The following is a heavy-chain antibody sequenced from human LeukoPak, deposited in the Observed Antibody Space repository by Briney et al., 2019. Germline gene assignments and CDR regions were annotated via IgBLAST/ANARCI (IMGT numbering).Heavy chain of an antibody. V-gene: IGHV4-59*08. J-gene: IGHJ6*02. CDR3: ARVGYVRGYYYGMDV. CDR1: GGSISSYY. Sequence: PSETPSPTCTVSGGSISSYYWSWIRQPPGKGLEWIGYIYYSGSTNYNPSLKSRVTISVDTSKNQFSLKLSSVTAADTAVYYCARVGYVRGYYYGMDVWGQGTTVTVSS. D-gene: IGHD5-12*01. CDR2: IYYSGST.